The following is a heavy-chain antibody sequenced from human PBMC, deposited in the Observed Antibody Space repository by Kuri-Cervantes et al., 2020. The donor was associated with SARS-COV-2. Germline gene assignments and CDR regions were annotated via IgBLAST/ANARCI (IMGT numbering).Heavy chain of an antibody. Sequence: SVNVSCKASGYTFTGYYMHWVRQAPGQGLEWMGRINPNSGGTNYAQKFQGRVTMTRDTSISTAYMELSRLRSDDTAVYYCAQLQFGDYYDSSGYPDAFDIWGQGTMVTVSS. CDR3: AQLQFGDYYDSSGYPDAFDI. CDR2: INPNSGGT. V-gene: IGHV1-2*06. D-gene: IGHD3-22*01. J-gene: IGHJ3*02. CDR1: GYTFTGYY.